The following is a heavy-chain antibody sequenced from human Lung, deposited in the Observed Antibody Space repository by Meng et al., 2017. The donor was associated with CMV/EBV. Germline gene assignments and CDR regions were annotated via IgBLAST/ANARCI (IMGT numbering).Heavy chain of an antibody. CDR3: AKDHIVLVPAATYYYGMDV. V-gene: IGHV3-30*02. Sequence: GESLKIXCAASGFTFSSYGMHWVRQAPGKGLEWVAFIRYDGSNKYYADSVKGRFTISRDNSKNTLYLQMNSLRAEDTAVYYCAKDHIVLVPAATYYYGMDVWGQGTTVXVSS. D-gene: IGHD2-2*01. CDR1: GFTFSSYG. CDR2: IRYDGSNK. J-gene: IGHJ6*02.